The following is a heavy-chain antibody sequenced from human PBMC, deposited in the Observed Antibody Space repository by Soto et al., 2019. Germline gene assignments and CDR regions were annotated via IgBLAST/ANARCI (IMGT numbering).Heavy chain of an antibody. CDR1: GFTFSSYS. CDR3: ERMYYDFWSAEGGMDV. J-gene: IGHJ6*02. V-gene: IGHV3-48*02. D-gene: IGHD3-3*01. CDR2: ISSSSSTI. Sequence: GSLRLSCAASGFTFSSYSMNWVRQAPGKGLEWVSYISSSSSTIYYADSVKGRFTISRDNAKNSLYLQMNSLRDEETAVYYCERMYYDFWSAEGGMDVWGQGTTVTVSS.